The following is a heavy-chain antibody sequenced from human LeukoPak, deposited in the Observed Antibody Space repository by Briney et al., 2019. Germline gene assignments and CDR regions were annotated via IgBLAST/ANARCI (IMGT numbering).Heavy chain of an antibody. CDR3: AAGGTDYYYYYGMDV. CDR2: IIPIFGAA. CDR1: GGTFSSYA. V-gene: IGHV1-69*01. Sequence: SVKVSCKASGGTFSSYAISWVRQAPGQGLEWMGGIIPIFGAANYAQKFQGRVTITADESTSTAYMELSSLRSEDTAVYYCAAGGTDYYYYYGMDVWGQGTTVTVSS. D-gene: IGHD3-16*01. J-gene: IGHJ6*02.